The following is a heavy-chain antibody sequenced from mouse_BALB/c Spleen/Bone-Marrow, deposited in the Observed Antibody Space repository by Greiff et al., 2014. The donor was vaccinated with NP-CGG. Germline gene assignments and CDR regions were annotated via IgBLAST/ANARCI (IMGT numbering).Heavy chain of an antibody. D-gene: IGHD1-1*01. J-gene: IGHJ2*01. CDR1: GFSLTDYG. V-gene: IGHV2-6-5*01. CDR3: AKHDTTVVLDY. Sequence: VQGVESGPGLVAPSQSLSITCTVSGFSLTDYGVSWIRQPPGKGLEWLGVIWGGGITYYNSTLKSRLSISKDNSKSQVFLKMSSLQTDDTAMYYCAKHDTTVVLDYWGQGTTLTVSS. CDR2: IWGGGIT.